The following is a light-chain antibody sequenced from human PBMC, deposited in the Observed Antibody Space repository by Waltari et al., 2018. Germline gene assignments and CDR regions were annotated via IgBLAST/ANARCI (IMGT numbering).Light chain of an antibody. CDR2: KAS. V-gene: IGKV1-5*03. CDR3: LQYNSYPWT. Sequence: VTQSPSTLSASVGDRVTITCRASQSIVVWLAWYQQKPGKAPRLLIYKASYLESGVPSRFSGSASGTAFTLTISSLQADDFATYYCLQYNSYPWTFGQGTTVEIK. CDR1: QSIVVW. J-gene: IGKJ1*01.